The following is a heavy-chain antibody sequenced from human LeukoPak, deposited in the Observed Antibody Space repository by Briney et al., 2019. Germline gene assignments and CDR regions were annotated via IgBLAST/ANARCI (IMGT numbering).Heavy chain of an antibody. CDR2: IWYDGNNK. J-gene: IGHJ4*02. V-gene: IGHV3-33*01. CDR3: ARDRLRYCSSTSCPLGSY. D-gene: IGHD2-2*01. CDR1: GFTFSSYG. Sequence: RGSLRLSCAASGFTFSSYGMRWVRQAPGGGLGWVAVIWYDGNNKYYAGSEKGRFTISRDNSKNTLYLQMNSLRAEDTAVYYCARDRLRYCSSTSCPLGSYWGQGTLVAVSS.